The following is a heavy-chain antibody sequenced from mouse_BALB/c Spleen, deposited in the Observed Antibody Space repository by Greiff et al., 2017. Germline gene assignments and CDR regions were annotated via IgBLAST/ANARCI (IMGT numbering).Heavy chain of an antibody. CDR2: IYPGDGDT. CDR3: ARLDGYYLAY. Sequence: QVQLQQSGAELVRPGSSVKISCKASGYAFSSYWMNWVKQRPGQGLEWIGQIYPGDGDTNYNGKFKGKATLTADKSSSTAYMQLSSLTSEDSAVYFCARLDGYYLAYWGQGTLVTVSA. D-gene: IGHD2-3*01. V-gene: IGHV1-80*01. J-gene: IGHJ3*01. CDR1: GYAFSSYW.